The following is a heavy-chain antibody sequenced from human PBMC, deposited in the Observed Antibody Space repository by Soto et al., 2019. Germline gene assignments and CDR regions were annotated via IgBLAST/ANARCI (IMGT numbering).Heavy chain of an antibody. V-gene: IGHV1-24*01. CDR1: GYTLTELS. J-gene: IGHJ4*02. CDR2: FDPEDGET. CDR3: AKDGLKDIVLVPDYYFDY. Sequence: ASVKVSCKVSGYTLTELSMHWVRQAPGKGLEWMGGFDPEDGETIYAQKFQGRVTMTEDTSTDTAYMELSSLRAEDTAVYYCAKDGLKDIVLVPDYYFDYWGQGTLVTVSS. D-gene: IGHD2-2*01.